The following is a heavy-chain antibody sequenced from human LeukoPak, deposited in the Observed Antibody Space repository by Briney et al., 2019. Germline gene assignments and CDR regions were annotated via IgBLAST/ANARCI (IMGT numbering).Heavy chain of an antibody. CDR1: GFTFSSYA. Sequence: GGSLRLSCAASGFTFSSYAMSCGRQAPGKGLEWVSAVSGSGGGTYYADSVKGRFTISRDNSKNTLYLQMDSLRDEDTDVYYCAKSLTSHPRGWIDPWGQGTLVTVSS. CDR2: VSGSGGGT. D-gene: IGHD2-2*01. V-gene: IGHV3-23*01. CDR3: AKSLTSHPRGWIDP. J-gene: IGHJ5*02.